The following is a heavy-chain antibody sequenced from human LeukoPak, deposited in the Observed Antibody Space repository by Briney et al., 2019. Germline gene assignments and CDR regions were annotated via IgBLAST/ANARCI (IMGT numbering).Heavy chain of an antibody. CDR3: ARDPYSSSCSYGKDV. J-gene: IGHJ6*04. CDR1: GFTFSNYW. Sequence: GKSLRPPCTASGFTFSNYWMSWVRQTPEKGLEWVANIKQDGSETVYVDSVKGRFTISRDNAQSSLYLQMNSLRAEDTAVYYCARDPYSSSCSYGKDVWGEGMTVTVSS. D-gene: IGHD6-13*01. V-gene: IGHV3-7*05. CDR2: IKQDGSET.